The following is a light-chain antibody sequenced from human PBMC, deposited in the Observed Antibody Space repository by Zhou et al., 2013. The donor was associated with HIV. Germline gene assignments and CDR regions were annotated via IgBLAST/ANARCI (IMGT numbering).Light chain of an antibody. CDR2: DSS. CDR3: QQYAGSSLT. J-gene: IGKJ4*01. Sequence: EIVLTQSPGTLSLSPGERATLSCRASQNVWRSYLAWYQQKPGQAPRLLIYDSSSRATGIPDRFSGSGSGTDFTLTISRLEPEDFAVYYCQQYAGSSLTFGGGTKVEIK. V-gene: IGKV3-20*01. CDR1: QNVWRSY.